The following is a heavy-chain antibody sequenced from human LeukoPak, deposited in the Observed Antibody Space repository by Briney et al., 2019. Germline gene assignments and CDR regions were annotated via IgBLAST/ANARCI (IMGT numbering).Heavy chain of an antibody. J-gene: IGHJ3*02. D-gene: IGHD2-8*01. CDR1: GYTFTGYY. CDR2: INPNSGGT. Sequence: GASVKVSCKASGYTFTGYYMHWVRQAPGQGLEWMGWINPNSGGTNYAQKVQGRVTMTRDTSISTAYMGLSRLRSDDTAVYYCARYYCTNGVCYLDAFDIWGQGTMVTVSS. CDR3: ARYYCTNGVCYLDAFDI. V-gene: IGHV1-2*02.